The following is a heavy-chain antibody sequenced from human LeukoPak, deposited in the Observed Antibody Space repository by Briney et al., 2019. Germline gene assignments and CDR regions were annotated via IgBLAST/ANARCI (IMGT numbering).Heavy chain of an antibody. D-gene: IGHD3-22*01. V-gene: IGHV3-30-3*01. CDR1: GFTFSSYA. CDR2: ISYDGSNK. Sequence: GGSLRLSCAASGFTFSSYAMHWVRKAPGKGLEWVAVISYDGSNKYYADSVKGRFTISRDNSKNTLYLQMNSLRAEDTAVYYCARIPDSYYDSSGYPDAFDIWGQGTMVTVSS. CDR3: ARIPDSYYDSSGYPDAFDI. J-gene: IGHJ3*02.